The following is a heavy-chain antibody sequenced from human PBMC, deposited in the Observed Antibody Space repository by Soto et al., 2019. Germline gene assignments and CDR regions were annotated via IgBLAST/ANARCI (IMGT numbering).Heavy chain of an antibody. J-gene: IGHJ4*02. CDR1: VYTFTSYY. Sequence: ASVKVSCKASVYTFTSYYIHWVRQAPGQGLEWMVIINPYGGSTNYAQKFHGRVTLTMDTSTSTGYMEVSSLRSEDTAVYYCARDLAAAGLWGQGTLVTVSS. V-gene: IGHV1-46*01. CDR2: INPYGGST. D-gene: IGHD6-13*01. CDR3: ARDLAAAGL.